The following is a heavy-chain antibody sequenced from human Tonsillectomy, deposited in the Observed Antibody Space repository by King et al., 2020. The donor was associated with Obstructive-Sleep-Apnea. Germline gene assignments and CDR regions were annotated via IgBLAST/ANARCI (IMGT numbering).Heavy chain of an antibody. Sequence: VQLVESGGGVVRPGGSLRLSCAASGFTFDDYGMSWVRQAPGKGLEWVSGINWNGGSTGYADSVKGRFTISRDNAKNSLYLQMNSLSAEDTALYHSARDPDGAAAGTGWYFDYWPQGTLVTVSS. D-gene: IGHD6-13*01. V-gene: IGHV3-20*01. CDR1: GFTFDDYG. CDR3: ARDPDGAAAGTGWYFDY. CDR2: INWNGGST. J-gene: IGHJ4*02.